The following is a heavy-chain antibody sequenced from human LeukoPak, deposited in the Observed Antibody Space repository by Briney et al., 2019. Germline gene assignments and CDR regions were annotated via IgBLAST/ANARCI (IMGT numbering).Heavy chain of an antibody. CDR2: ISYDGSNK. CDR3: ARAMTTAPYYGMDV. V-gene: IGHV3-30-3*01. J-gene: IGHJ6*02. D-gene: IGHD4-17*01. Sequence: QPGRSLRLSCAASGFTFSSYAMHWVRQAPGNGLEWVAVISYDGSNKYYADSVKGRFTISRDNSKNTLYLQMNSLRAEDTAVYYCARAMTTAPYYGMDVWGQGTTVTVSS. CDR1: GFTFSSYA.